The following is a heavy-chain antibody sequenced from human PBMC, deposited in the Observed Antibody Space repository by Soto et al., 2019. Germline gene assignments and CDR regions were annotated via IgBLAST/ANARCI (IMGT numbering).Heavy chain of an antibody. CDR1: GFTISSYG. V-gene: IGHV3-23*01. CDR2: IGGSGGST. Sequence: EVQLLESGGGLVQPGGSLRLSCAASGFTISSYGMSWVRQAPGKGLEWVSAIGGSGGSTYYADSVKGRFTISRDNSKNTVYLQMNSLRAEDTALYYCAKASYPGTSSFDCWGQGTLVSVSS. D-gene: IGHD3-10*01. J-gene: IGHJ4*02. CDR3: AKASYPGTSSFDC.